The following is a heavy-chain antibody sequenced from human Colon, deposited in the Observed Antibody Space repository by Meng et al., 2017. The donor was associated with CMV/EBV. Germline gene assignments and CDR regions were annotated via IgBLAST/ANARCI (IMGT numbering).Heavy chain of an antibody. D-gene: IGHD1-26*01. J-gene: IGHJ4*02. Sequence: SVKVSCKTSVGSFSDYAISWVRQAPGQGLEWMGGIIPVFGTPNYAQSFQGSVAITTDDSTNTAYMELNSLTSEDTAVYYCARGTRYSGSLTLDSWGQGTQVTVSS. CDR1: VGSFSDYA. CDR2: IIPVFGTP. V-gene: IGHV1-69*05. CDR3: ARGTRYSGSLTLDS.